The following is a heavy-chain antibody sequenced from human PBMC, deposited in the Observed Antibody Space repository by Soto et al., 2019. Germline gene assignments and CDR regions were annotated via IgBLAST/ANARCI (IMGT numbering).Heavy chain of an antibody. D-gene: IGHD2-21*02. CDR2: IIPIFGTA. CDR1: GGTFSSYA. V-gene: IGHV1-69*01. Sequence: QVQLVQSGAEVKKPGSSVKVSCKASGGTFSSYAISWVRQAPGQGLEWMGGIIPIFGTANYAQKFQGRVTITADESTSTAYMELSSLSSEDTAVYYCATPEYCGGDCYSDVYAFDIWGQGTMVTVSS. J-gene: IGHJ3*02. CDR3: ATPEYCGGDCYSDVYAFDI.